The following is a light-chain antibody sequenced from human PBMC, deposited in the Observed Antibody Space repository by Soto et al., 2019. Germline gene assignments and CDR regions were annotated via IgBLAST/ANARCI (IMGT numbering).Light chain of an antibody. V-gene: IGKV3-20*01. CDR2: GAS. CDR3: QQDVTSLIT. CDR1: QSVSGSY. Sequence: EIVLTQSPGTLSLSTGERASLSCRASQSVSGSYLAWYQQKPGQAPRLLVYGASTRATGIPDRFSGSGSGTDFTLTISILEPKDIAVYYCQQDVTSLITFGQGTRLDSK. J-gene: IGKJ5*01.